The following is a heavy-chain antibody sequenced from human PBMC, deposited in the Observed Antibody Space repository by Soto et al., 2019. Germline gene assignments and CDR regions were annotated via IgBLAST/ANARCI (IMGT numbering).Heavy chain of an antibody. CDR2: IYYSGSN. CDR1: GGSISSGGYY. D-gene: IGHD3-22*01. Sequence: TLSLTCTVPGGSISSGGYYWSWIRQHPGKGLERIGYIYYSGSNYYNPSLKSRVTISVNTSKNQFNMKLSSVTAADKAAKNCARDDIRNYYYYGMDVWGKGTTVTVSS. V-gene: IGHV4-31*03. CDR3: ARDDIRNYYYYGMDV. J-gene: IGHJ6*04.